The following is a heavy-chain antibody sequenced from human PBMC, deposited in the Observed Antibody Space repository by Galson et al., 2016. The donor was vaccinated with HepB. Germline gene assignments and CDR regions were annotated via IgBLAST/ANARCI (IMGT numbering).Heavy chain of an antibody. CDR1: GFTFRNAW. D-gene: IGHD4-17*01. Sequence: SLRLSCAASGFTFRNAWMSWVRQAPGMGLELLGRIRSKSDGGSTDYAAPVKGRFSISRDDSRDTLYLQMNSLKVEDTALYYCSTDVWGDYGDQKDYWGQGTLVTVSS. J-gene: IGHJ4*02. CDR2: IRSKSDGGST. V-gene: IGHV3-15*01. CDR3: STDVWGDYGDQKDY.